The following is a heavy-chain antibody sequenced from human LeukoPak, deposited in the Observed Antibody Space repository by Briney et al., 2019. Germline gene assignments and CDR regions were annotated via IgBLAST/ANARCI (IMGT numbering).Heavy chain of an antibody. CDR3: ARDLDTTVTMKGMDV. CDR1: DASISSYY. V-gene: IGHV4-59*01. J-gene: IGHJ6*04. D-gene: IGHD4-17*01. Sequence: SETLSLTCTTSDASISSYYWSWIRQPPGKGLEWIGYIYYTGITNYNPSRKSRVTISVDTSKNQFSLKLSSVTAADTAVYYCARDLDTTVTMKGMDVWGKGTTVTVSS. CDR2: IYYTGIT.